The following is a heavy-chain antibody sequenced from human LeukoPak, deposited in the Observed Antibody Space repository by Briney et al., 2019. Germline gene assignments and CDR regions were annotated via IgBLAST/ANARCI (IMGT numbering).Heavy chain of an antibody. CDR1: GFTFSSYG. J-gene: IGHJ4*02. D-gene: IGHD4-23*01. CDR2: IWYDGSNK. CDR3: ARSISTVAPFDY. V-gene: IGHV3-33*01. Sequence: GRSLRLSCAASGFTFSSYGMHWVRQAPGKGLEWVAVIWYDGSNKYYADSVKGRFTISRDNSKNTLYLQMNSLRAEDTAVYYCARSISTVAPFDYWSQGTLVTVSS.